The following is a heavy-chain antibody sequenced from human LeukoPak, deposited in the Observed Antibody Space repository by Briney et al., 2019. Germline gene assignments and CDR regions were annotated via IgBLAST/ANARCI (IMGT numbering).Heavy chain of an antibody. CDR2: VYYTGGT. CDR1: GGSFSSYY. J-gene: IGHJ5*02. Sequence: SETLSLICTVSGGSFSSYYWSSIRQPPRRGPEWIGYVYYTGGTNYNSSLKNRVTISIDTSQNQFSLRLSSVTAADTAAYYGARIYDSGSYGWFDLWGQGTLVTVSS. CDR3: ARIYDSGSYGWFDL. V-gene: IGHV4-59*12. D-gene: IGHD3-10*01.